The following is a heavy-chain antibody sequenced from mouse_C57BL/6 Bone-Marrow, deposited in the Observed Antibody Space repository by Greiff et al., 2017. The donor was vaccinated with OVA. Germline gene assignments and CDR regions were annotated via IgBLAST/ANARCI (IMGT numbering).Heavy chain of an antibody. D-gene: IGHD3-1*01. V-gene: IGHV5-6*01. CDR2: ISSGGSYT. J-gene: IGHJ3*01. CDR3: ASGLAY. CDR1: GFTFSSYG. Sequence: EVMLVESGGDLVKPGGSLKLSCAASGFTFSSYGMSWVRQTPDKRLEWVATISSGGSYTYYPDSVKGRFTISRDNAKNTLYLQMSSLKSEDTAMYYCASGLAYWGQGTLVTVSA.